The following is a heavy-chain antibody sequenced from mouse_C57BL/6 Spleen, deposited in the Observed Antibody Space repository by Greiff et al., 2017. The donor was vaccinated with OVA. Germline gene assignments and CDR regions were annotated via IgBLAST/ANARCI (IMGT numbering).Heavy chain of an antibody. J-gene: IGHJ2*01. Sequence: QVQLQQSGPELVKPGASVKFSCKASGYAFSSSWMNWVKQRPGKGLEWIGRIYPGDGDTNYNGKFKGKATLTADKSSSTAYMQLSSLTSEDSAVYFCAILTGGYWGQGTTLTVSS. D-gene: IGHD4-1*01. CDR3: AILTGGY. CDR2: IYPGDGDT. V-gene: IGHV1-82*01. CDR1: GYAFSSSW.